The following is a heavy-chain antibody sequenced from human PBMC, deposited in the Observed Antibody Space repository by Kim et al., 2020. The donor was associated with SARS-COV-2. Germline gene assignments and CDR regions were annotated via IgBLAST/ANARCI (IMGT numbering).Heavy chain of an antibody. Sequence: NYAQKLQGRVTMTTDTSTSTAYMELRSLRSDDTAVYYCARDPSYGGFDYWGQGTLVTVSS. V-gene: IGHV1-18*01. CDR3: ARDPSYGGFDY. J-gene: IGHJ4*02. D-gene: IGHD3-10*01.